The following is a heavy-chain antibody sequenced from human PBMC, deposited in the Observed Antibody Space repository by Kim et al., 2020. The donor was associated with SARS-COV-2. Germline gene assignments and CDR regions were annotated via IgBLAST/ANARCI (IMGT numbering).Heavy chain of an antibody. J-gene: IGHJ6*02. CDR1: GFTFSSYS. CDR2: ISSSSSTI. V-gene: IGHV3-48*02. Sequence: GGSLRLSCAASGFTFSSYSMNWVRQAPGKGLEWVSYISSSSSTIYYADSVKGRFTISRDNAKNSLYLQMNSLRDEDTAVYYRARGKYCSGGSCYHDNQDYYYYYGMDVWGQGTTVTVSS. D-gene: IGHD2-15*01. CDR3: ARGKYCSGGSCYHDNQDYYYYYGMDV.